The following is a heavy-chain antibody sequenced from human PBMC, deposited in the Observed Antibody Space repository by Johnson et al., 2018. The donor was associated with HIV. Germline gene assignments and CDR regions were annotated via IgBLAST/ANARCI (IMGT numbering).Heavy chain of an antibody. V-gene: IGHV3-30*02. CDR2: IRNDGSKK. J-gene: IGHJ3*02. Sequence: QVQLVESGGGLVQPGGSLRLSCAASGFTFSSYGMHWVRQAPGKGLEWVAFIRNDGSKKYYADSVKGRFTISRDNAKNTLYLQMNSLRAEDTAVYYCAKDRNYDILSIWGQGTVVTVSS. CDR1: GFTFSSYG. D-gene: IGHD3-9*01. CDR3: AKDRNYDILSI.